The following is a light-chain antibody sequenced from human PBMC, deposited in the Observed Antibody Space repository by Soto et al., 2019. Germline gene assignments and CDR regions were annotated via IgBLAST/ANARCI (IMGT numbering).Light chain of an antibody. Sequence: QSVLTQPPSASGSPGQSLTISCTGTSTDVGNYNYVSWYQQHPGKAPQLMISDVNRRPSGVPDRCSGSKSGNTASLTVSGLQAEDEADYYCISYAGSNNWVFGGGTKLTVL. CDR2: DVN. CDR1: STDVGNYNY. J-gene: IGLJ3*02. V-gene: IGLV2-8*01. CDR3: ISYAGSNNWV.